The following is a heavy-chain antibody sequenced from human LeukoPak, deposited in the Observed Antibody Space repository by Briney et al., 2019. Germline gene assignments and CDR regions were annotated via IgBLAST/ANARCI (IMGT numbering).Heavy chain of an antibody. D-gene: IGHD6-19*01. V-gene: IGHV4-59*12. CDR3: ARMGGWYDAFDI. J-gene: IGHJ3*02. Sequence: SETLSLTCTVSGGSISSYYWSWIRQPPGKGLEWIGYIYYSGSTNYNPSLKSRVTMSVDTSKNQFSLKLSSVTAADTAVYYCARMGGWYDAFDIWGQGTMVTVSS. CDR1: GGSISSYY. CDR2: IYYSGST.